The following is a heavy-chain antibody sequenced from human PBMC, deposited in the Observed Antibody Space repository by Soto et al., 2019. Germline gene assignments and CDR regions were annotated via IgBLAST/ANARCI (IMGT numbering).Heavy chain of an antibody. D-gene: IGHD2-2*01. Sequence: SVKVSCKASGGTFSSYAISWVRQAPGQGLEWMGGIIPIFGTANYAQKFQGRVTITADESTSTAYMELSSLRSEDTAVYYCASRRDIVVVPADDAFDIWGQGTMVTV. J-gene: IGHJ3*02. CDR3: ASRRDIVVVPADDAFDI. CDR1: GGTFSSYA. CDR2: IIPIFGTA. V-gene: IGHV1-69*13.